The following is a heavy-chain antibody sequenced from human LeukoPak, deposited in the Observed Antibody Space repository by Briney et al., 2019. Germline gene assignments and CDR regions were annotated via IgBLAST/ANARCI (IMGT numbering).Heavy chain of an antibody. Sequence: ASVKVSCKASGYTFTSYGISWVRQAPGQGLEWMGWISAYNGNTNYAQKLQGRVTMTTDTSTSTAYMELRSLRSDDTAVYYWGREDEGGKRFCPRPFAYGGKGPLVTVSS. CDR3: GREDEGGKRFCPRPFAY. V-gene: IGHV1-18*01. CDR1: GYTFTSYG. CDR2: ISAYNGNT. D-gene: IGHD3-16*01. J-gene: IGHJ4*02.